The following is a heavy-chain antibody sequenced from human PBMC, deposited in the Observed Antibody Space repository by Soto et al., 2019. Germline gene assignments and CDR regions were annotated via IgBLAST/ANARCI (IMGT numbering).Heavy chain of an antibody. CDR3: ARGTIFGVVIKPNDY. Sequence: ASVKVSCKASGYTFTSYGISWVRQAPGQGLEWMGWISAYNGNTNYAQKLQGRVTMTTDTSTSTAYMELRSLRSDDTAVYYCARGTIFGVVIKPNDYWGQGTLVTVSS. D-gene: IGHD3-3*01. CDR1: GYTFTSYG. J-gene: IGHJ4*02. CDR2: ISAYNGNT. V-gene: IGHV1-18*01.